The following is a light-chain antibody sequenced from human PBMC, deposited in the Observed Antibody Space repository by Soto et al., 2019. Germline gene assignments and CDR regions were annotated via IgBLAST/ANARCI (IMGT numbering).Light chain of an antibody. Sequence: QSVLTQPPSASGTPGQRVTVSCSTSSSNLGDNTVNWYQHVPGTAPKLLIYSYDQRPSGVPDRFSGSRSGTSASLAISGLQSGDEVNYYCAEGVATRDVYVSGTGTKVTVL. CDR3: AEGVATRDVYV. V-gene: IGLV1-44*01. CDR2: SYD. CDR1: SSNLGDNT. J-gene: IGLJ1*01.